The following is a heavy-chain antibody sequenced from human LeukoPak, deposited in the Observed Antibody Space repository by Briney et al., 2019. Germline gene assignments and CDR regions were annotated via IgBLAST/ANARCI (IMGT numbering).Heavy chain of an antibody. Sequence: ASVKVSCKASGGTFSSYAISWVRQTPGQGLEWMGWISGYSDDTNYAQKFQGRVTMTTGTSTAYMELRSLTPDDTAVYYCARDHPLELERRAAFAGDYYYGMDVWGQGSTVTVS. V-gene: IGHV1-18*01. CDR1: GGTFSSYA. D-gene: IGHD1-1*01. J-gene: IGHJ6*02. CDR3: ARDHPLELERRAAFAGDYYYGMDV. CDR2: ISGYSDDT.